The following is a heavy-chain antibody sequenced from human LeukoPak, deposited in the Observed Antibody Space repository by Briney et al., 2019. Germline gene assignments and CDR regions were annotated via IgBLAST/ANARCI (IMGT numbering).Heavy chain of an antibody. CDR3: AGGDSSSSYYHYYYGMDV. D-gene: IGHD6-13*01. CDR1: GGSISSYY. V-gene: IGHV4-59*01. J-gene: IGHJ6*02. CDR2: IYYSGST. Sequence: SETLSLTCTVSGGSISSYYWSWIRQPPGKGLEWIGYIYYSGSTNYNPSLKSRVTISVDTSKNQFSLKLSSVTAADTAVYYCAGGDSSSSYYHYYYGMDVWGQGTTVTVSS.